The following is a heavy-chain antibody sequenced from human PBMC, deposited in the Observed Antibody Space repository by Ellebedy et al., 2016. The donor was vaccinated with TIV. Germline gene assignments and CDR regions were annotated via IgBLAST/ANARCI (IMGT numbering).Heavy chain of an antibody. D-gene: IGHD5-24*01. CDR2: IIAFFGTT. CDR3: ARERGYNLESHFDY. J-gene: IGHJ4*02. Sequence: ASVTVSCXASGGIFRSNAMSWVRQAPGQGREWMGGIIAFFGTTNYAQKFQGRVTITADESTSTVYMKLSSLRSEDTAVYYCARERGYNLESHFDYWGQGTVVIVSS. V-gene: IGHV1-69*13. CDR1: GGIFRSNA.